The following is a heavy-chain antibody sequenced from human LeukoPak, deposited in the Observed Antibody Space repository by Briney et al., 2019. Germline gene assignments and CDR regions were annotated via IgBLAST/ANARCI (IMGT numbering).Heavy chain of an antibody. CDR3: ARGEYYYGSGSYYLLGYYYYGMDV. V-gene: IGHV1-8*01. J-gene: IGHJ6*02. CDR1: GYTFTRYD. CDR2: MNPNSGNT. D-gene: IGHD3-10*01. Sequence: ASVKVCCKASGYTFTRYDINWVRQATGQGLEWKGWMNPNSGNTGYAQKFQGRVTMTRNTSISTAYMELSSLRSEDTAVYYCARGEYYYGSGSYYLLGYYYYGMDVWGQGTTVTVSS.